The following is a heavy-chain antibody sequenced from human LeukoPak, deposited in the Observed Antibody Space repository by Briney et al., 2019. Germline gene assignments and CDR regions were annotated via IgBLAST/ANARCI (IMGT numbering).Heavy chain of an antibody. V-gene: IGHV3-49*04. CDR3: TRDPSEQWLVRYYFDY. J-gene: IGHJ4*02. CDR1: GFTFGDYA. CDR2: IRSKAYGGTT. Sequence: GGSLRLSCTASGFTFGDYAVSWVRQAPGKGLEWVGFIRSKAYGGTTEYAASVKGRFTISRDDSKSIAYLQMNSLKTEDTAVYYCTRDPSEQWLVRYYFDYWGQGTLVIVSS. D-gene: IGHD6-19*01.